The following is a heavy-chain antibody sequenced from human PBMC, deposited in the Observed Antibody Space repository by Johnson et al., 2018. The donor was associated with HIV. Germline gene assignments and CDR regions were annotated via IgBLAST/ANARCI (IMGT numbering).Heavy chain of an antibody. D-gene: IGHD6-13*01. V-gene: IGHV3-7*05. CDR3: ARDGVYSSPWDALDI. CDR2: INEDGSEE. J-gene: IGHJ3*02. CDR1: GFTVSSNY. Sequence: VQLVESGGGLVQPGGSLRLSCAASGFTVSSNYMSWVRQAPGKGLKWVANINEDGSEEYYVDSVEGRLTISRDNAKNSLYLQIDNLRAEDTAVYYCARDGVYSSPWDALDIWGHGTMVTVSS.